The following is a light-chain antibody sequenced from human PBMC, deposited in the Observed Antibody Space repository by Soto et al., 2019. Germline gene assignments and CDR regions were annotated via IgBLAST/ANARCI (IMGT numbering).Light chain of an antibody. CDR2: DVS. Sequence: QSVLTQPASVSGSPGQSITISCTGTSSDVGGYNYVSWYQQHPGKAPKLMIYDVSNRPSGVSNRFSGSKSGNTASLTISGLQAEDEADYYCSSYTISSTSVFGTGTKSPS. J-gene: IGLJ1*01. CDR3: SSYTISSTSV. CDR1: SSDVGGYNY. V-gene: IGLV2-14*01.